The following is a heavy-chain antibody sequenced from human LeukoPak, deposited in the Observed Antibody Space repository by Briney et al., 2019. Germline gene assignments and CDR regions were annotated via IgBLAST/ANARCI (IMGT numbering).Heavy chain of an antibody. D-gene: IGHD3-22*01. J-gene: IGHJ3*02. CDR2: IRSDANNK. V-gene: IGHV3-33*01. CDR3: ARAYYFDTTGHDSDALDI. Sequence: GGSLRLSCAASGFNFRNYDMHWVRQAPDKGLEWVASIRSDANNKYYADSVKGRFTISRDNAKNTLFLQMNSLRAEDTAVYYCARAYYFDTTGHDSDALDIWGRGTMVTVSS. CDR1: GFNFRNYD.